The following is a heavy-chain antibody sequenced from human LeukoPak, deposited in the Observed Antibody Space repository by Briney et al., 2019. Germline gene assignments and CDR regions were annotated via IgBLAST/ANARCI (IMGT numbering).Heavy chain of an antibody. J-gene: IGHJ3*02. CDR2: INPNSGGT. V-gene: IGHV1-2*02. D-gene: IGHD5-18*01. CDR1: GYTFTCYY. CDR3: ARGGARGYSFGYDAFDI. Sequence: GASVKVSRKASGYTFTCYYMHWVRQAPGQGLEWMGWINPNSGGTNYAQKFQGRVTMTRDTSISTAYMELSRLRSDDTAVYYCARGGARGYSFGYDAFDIWGQGTMVTVSS.